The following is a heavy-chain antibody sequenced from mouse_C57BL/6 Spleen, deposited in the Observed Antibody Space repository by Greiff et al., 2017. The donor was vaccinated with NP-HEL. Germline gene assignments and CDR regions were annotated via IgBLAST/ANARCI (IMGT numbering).Heavy chain of an antibody. J-gene: IGHJ3*01. CDR2: INPGSGGT. Sequence: QVQLQQSGAELVRPGTSVKVSCKASGYAFTNYLIEWVKQRPGQGLVWIGVINPGSGGTNYNEKFKGKATLTADKSSSTAYMQLSSLTSEDSAVYFCAHYDYDEGFAYWGQGTLVTVSA. CDR3: AHYDYDEGFAY. CDR1: GYAFTNYL. V-gene: IGHV1-54*01. D-gene: IGHD2-4*01.